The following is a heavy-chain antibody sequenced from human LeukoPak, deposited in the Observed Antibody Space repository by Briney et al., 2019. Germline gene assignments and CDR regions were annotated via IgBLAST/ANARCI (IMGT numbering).Heavy chain of an antibody. Sequence: GGSLRLSCAVSGFTFSNYWMYWVRQGPGKGLVWVSRLNGDGDYTNYEDSVKGRFTISRDNAKNSVFLQMDSLRAEDTAVYYCARDSQGDSSGYYVRDAFDIWGLGTKVTVSS. CDR3: ARDSQGDSSGYYVRDAFDI. J-gene: IGHJ3*02. V-gene: IGHV3-74*01. D-gene: IGHD3-22*01. CDR1: GFTFSNYW. CDR2: LNGDGDYT.